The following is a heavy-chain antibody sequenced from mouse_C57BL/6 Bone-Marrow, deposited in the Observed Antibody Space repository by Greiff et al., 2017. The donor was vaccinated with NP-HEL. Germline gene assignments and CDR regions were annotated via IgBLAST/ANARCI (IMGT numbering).Heavy chain of an antibody. V-gene: IGHV1-69*01. J-gene: IGHJ4*01. CDR1: GYTFTSYW. CDR2: IDPSDSYT. D-gene: IGHD2-4*01. CDR3: ARKDDYDWGYYAMDY. Sequence: VQLQQPGAELVMPGASVKLSCKASGYTFTSYWMHWVKQRPGQGLEWIGEIDPSDSYTNYNQKFKGKSTLTVDKSSSTAYMQLSSLTSEDSAVYYCARKDDYDWGYYAMDYWGQGTSVTVSS.